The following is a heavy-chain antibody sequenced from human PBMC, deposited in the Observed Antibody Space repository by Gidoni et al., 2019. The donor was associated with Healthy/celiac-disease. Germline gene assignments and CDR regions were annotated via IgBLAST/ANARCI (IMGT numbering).Heavy chain of an antibody. CDR1: AFTFSSYG. CDR2: ISYDGRNK. V-gene: IGHV3-30*18. CDR3: AKVKGTRYYYYYMDV. D-gene: IGHD3-10*01. J-gene: IGHJ6*03. Sequence: QLVESGGGVVQPGRSLRLSCAASAFTFSSYGMHWVRQDPGKGMAWVAVISYDGRNKYYADSVKGRFTISRDNSKNTLYLKMNSLRAEDTAVYYCAKVKGTRYYYYYMDVWGKGTTVTVSS.